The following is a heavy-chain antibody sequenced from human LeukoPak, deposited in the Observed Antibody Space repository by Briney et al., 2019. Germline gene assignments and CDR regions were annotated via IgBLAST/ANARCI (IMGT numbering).Heavy chain of an antibody. CDR1: GFTFSSYA. Sequence: GGSLRLSCAASGFTFSSYAMHWVRQAPGKGLEWVAVISYDGSNKYYADSVKGRFTISRDNSKNTQYLQMNSLRAEDTAVYYCARDRTNYYDSSGPTTLWGQGTLVTVSS. D-gene: IGHD3-22*01. J-gene: IGHJ4*02. CDR2: ISYDGSNK. V-gene: IGHV3-30-3*01. CDR3: ARDRTNYYDSSGPTTL.